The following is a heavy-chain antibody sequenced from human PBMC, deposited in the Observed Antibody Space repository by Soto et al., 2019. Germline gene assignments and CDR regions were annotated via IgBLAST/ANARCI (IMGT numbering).Heavy chain of an antibody. Sequence: TSETLSLTCHVSGDSIGSGEFYWNWIRQRPGKGLEWIGYIYYSGSTFYNPSLRSRVTISVDTSKNQFSLKLTSVTAADTAVYYCPRGEYNHGAGGEYFHPWGQGTLVTVSS. V-gene: IGHV4-31*02. J-gene: IGHJ1*01. CDR1: GDSIGSGEFY. CDR2: IYYSGST. CDR3: PRGEYNHGAGGEYFHP. D-gene: IGHD1-1*01.